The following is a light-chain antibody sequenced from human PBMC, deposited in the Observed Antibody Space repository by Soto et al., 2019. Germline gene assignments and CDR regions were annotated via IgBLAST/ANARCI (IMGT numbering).Light chain of an antibody. Sequence: DIQMTQSPSTLSASEGARVTITCRASQSVSSWLAWYQQKPGKAPKVLIYEASSLESGVSSRFSGSGSGTEFNLTISSLQPDDFATYYCQQYKSYPITFGQGTRLEIK. CDR2: EAS. CDR3: QQYKSYPIT. V-gene: IGKV1-5*03. CDR1: QSVSSW. J-gene: IGKJ5*01.